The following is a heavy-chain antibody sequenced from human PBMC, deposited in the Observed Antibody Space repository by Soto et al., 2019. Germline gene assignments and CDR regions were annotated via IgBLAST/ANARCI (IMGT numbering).Heavy chain of an antibody. D-gene: IGHD2-21*02. V-gene: IGHV1-69*13. CDR1: GYTFTSYG. J-gene: IGHJ4*02. CDR3: ARFGGRAYCGGDCYSYPTHFDY. Sequence: GASVKVSCKASGYTFTSYGISWVRQAPGQGLEWMGGIIPIFGTANYAQKFQGRVTITADESTSTAYMELSSLRSEDTAVYYCARFGGRAYCGGDCYSYPTHFDYWGQGTLVTVSS. CDR2: IIPIFGTA.